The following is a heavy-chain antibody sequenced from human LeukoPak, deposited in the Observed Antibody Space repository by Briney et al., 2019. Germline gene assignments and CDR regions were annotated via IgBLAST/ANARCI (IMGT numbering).Heavy chain of an antibody. Sequence: QAGGSLRLSCAASGFTFSSYGMHWVRQAPGKGLEWVAVIWYDGSNKYYADSVKGRFTISRDNSKNTLYLQMNSLRAEDTAVYYCARDSVVVPAARQLYYYYYGVDVWGQGTTVTVSS. CDR2: IWYDGSNK. V-gene: IGHV3-33*01. CDR3: ARDSVVVPAARQLYYYYYGVDV. CDR1: GFTFSSYG. D-gene: IGHD2-2*01. J-gene: IGHJ6*02.